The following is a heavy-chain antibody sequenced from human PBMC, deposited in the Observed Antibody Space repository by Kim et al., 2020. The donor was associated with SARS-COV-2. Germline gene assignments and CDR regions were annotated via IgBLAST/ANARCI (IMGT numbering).Heavy chain of an antibody. D-gene: IGHD3-10*01. CDR1: GGTFSSYA. V-gene: IGHV1-69*06. Sequence: SVKVSCKASGGTFSSYAISWVRQAPGQGLEWMGGIIPIFGTANYAQKFQGRVTITADKSTSTAYMELSSLRSEDTAVYYCASHVAHGSGSYYSSQSYYYYGMDVWGQGTTVTVSS. CDR3: ASHVAHGSGSYYSSQSYYYYGMDV. CDR2: IIPIFGTA. J-gene: IGHJ6*02.